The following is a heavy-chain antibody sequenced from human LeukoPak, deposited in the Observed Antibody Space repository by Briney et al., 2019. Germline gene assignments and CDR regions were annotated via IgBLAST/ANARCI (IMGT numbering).Heavy chain of an antibody. V-gene: IGHV3-21*01. J-gene: IGHJ6*02. CDR2: ITSSSNYA. Sequence: KPGGSLRLSCAASGFTFSSYSMNWVRQAPGKGLEWVSSITSSSNYAWYADSLKGRFTISRDNAKNSLYLQMNSLRAEDTAVFYCARSLGLFYYNGMDVWGQGTTVTVSS. CDR3: ARSLGLFYYNGMDV. D-gene: IGHD3-3*01. CDR1: GFTFSSYS.